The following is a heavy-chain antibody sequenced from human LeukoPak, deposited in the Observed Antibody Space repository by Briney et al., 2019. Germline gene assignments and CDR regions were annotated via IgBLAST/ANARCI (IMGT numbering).Heavy chain of an antibody. V-gene: IGHV3-49*03. J-gene: IGHJ4*02. D-gene: IGHD2-15*01. CDR3: TRDRIMTDF. Sequence: GGSLRLSCTASGFTFGDYSMTWFRQAPGKGLEWVSFIRNKASGGTTEHAASVRGRFTTSRDDSKSIAYLQMNSLKTEDTALYYCTRDRIMTDFWGQGTLVTVSS. CDR2: IRNKASGGTT. CDR1: GFTFGDYS.